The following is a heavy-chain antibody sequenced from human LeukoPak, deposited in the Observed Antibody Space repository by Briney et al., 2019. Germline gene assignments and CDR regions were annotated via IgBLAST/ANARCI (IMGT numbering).Heavy chain of an antibody. V-gene: IGHV5-51*01. J-gene: IGHJ4*02. D-gene: IGHD1-1*01. Sequence: GESLKISCKGSGYSFSSHRIGWVRQMPGKGLEWMGIIYPGDSDTRYSPSFQGQVTISADKSISTAYLQWNSLKASDTAMYYCAKRINWNVDYWGQGTLVTVSS. CDR1: GYSFSSHR. CDR2: IYPGDSDT. CDR3: AKRINWNVDY.